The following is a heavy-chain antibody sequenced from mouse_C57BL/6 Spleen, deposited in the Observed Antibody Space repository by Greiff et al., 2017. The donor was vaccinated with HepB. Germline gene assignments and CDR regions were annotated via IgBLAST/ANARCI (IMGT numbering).Heavy chain of an antibody. CDR1: GYTFTSYW. CDR3: TRGGLRHAMDY. Sequence: VQLQQPGAELVKPGASVKLSCKASGYTFTSYWMHWVKQRPGQGLEWIGMIHPNSGSTNYNEKFKSKATLTVDKSSSTAYMQLSSLTSKDSAVYYSTRGGLRHAMDYWGQGTSVTVSS. V-gene: IGHV1-64*01. D-gene: IGHD2-4*01. CDR2: IHPNSGST. J-gene: IGHJ4*01.